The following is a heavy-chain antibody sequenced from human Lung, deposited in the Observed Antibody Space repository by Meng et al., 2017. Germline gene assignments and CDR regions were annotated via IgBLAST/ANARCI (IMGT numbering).Heavy chain of an antibody. CDR3: ARAPTTMAHDFDY. V-gene: IGHV4-34*01. CDR2: INHSGST. D-gene: IGHD4-11*01. Sequence: LPHVASGLWQPWVTLYLACVVSGGSFSDYYWSWIRQPPGKGLEWIGEINHSGSTNYTPSLESRATISVDTSQNNLSLKLSSVTAADSAVYYCARAPTTMAHDFDYWGQGTLVTVSS. CDR1: GGSFSDYY. J-gene: IGHJ4*02.